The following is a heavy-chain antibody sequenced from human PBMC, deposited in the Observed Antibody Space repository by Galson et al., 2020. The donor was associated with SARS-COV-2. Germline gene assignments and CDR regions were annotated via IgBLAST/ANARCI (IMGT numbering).Heavy chain of an antibody. CDR3: AREQILGGVSNGFGS. D-gene: IGHD2-8*01. CDR2: IGGSGATI. V-gene: IGHV3-48*03. J-gene: IGHJ4*02. Sequence: AGSLRLSCVASGFPFDAFEMNWVRQAPGKGLEWISYIGGSGATIYYADSVKGRFTISRDNAKNSLYLQMNSLRVDDTAVYFCAREQILGGVSNGFGSWGRGVPVTVS. CDR1: GFPFDAFE.